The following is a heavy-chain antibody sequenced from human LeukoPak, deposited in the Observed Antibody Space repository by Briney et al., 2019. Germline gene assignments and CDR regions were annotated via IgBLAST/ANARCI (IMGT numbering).Heavy chain of an antibody. V-gene: IGHV1-2*02. CDR1: GYTFTGYY. Sequence: ASVKVSCKASGYTFTGYYMHWVRQAPGQGLEWMGWINPNSGGTNYAQKLQGRVTMTTDTSTSTAYMELRSLRSDDTAVYYCARSDTSGWRYYYYYYMDVWGKGTTVTVSS. CDR3: ARSDTSGWRYYYYYYMDV. CDR2: INPNSGGT. D-gene: IGHD6-19*01. J-gene: IGHJ6*03.